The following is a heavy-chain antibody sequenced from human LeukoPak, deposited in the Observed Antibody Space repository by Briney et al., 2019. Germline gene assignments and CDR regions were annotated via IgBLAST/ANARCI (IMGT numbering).Heavy chain of an antibody. CDR3: ARDTTGYSYVNYFDY. D-gene: IGHD5-18*01. V-gene: IGHV3-23*01. CDR2: ISGSGGST. Sequence: GGSLRLSCAVSGFTFSSYAMSWVRQAPGKGLEWVSAISGSGGSTYYADSVKGRFTISRDNSKNTLYLQMNSLRAEDTAVYYCARDTTGYSYVNYFDYWGQGTLVTVSS. CDR1: GFTFSSYA. J-gene: IGHJ4*02.